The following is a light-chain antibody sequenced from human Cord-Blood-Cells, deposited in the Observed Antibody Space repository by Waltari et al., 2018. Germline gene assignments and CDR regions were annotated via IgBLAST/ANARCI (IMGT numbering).Light chain of an antibody. CDR2: WAS. Sequence: DIVMTQSPDSLAGSLGERATINCKSSQSVLYSPNNKTYLAWYQQKPGQPPKLLISWASTRESGVPVRFTGSRSGTDFTLTISSLQAEDVTVYYCQQYYSTPYTFGQGTKLEIK. CDR3: QQYYSTPYT. J-gene: IGKJ2*01. CDR1: QSVLYSPNNKTY. V-gene: IGKV4-1*01.